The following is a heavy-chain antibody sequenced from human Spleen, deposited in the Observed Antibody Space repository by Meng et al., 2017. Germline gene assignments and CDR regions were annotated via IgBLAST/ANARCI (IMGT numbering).Heavy chain of an antibody. CDR3: AKAPVPYYYDRSGYCHFDN. V-gene: IGHV3-23*01. CDR1: GLTFSVCA. CDR2: FSGGGGCT. D-gene: IGHD3-22*01. Sequence: GESLKISCAACGLTFSVCAMTCVRQPPGKGLEWVSGFSGGGGCTADSVKGRFTISRDNSKNTLYLQMNSLRGEDTAVYYCAKAPVPYYYDRSGYCHFDNWGQGTLVTVSS. J-gene: IGHJ4*02.